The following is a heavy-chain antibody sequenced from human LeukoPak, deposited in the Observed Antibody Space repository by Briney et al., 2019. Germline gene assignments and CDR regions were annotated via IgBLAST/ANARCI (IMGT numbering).Heavy chain of an antibody. CDR1: GGSFSGYY. J-gene: IGHJ4*02. CDR3: AGMNYRGDY. D-gene: IGHD1-7*01. Sequence: SETLSLTCGVYGGSFSGYYWSWIRQPPGKGLEWIGEINHRGSTNYNPSLKSRVTISVDTSKNRFSLKLTSLTAADTAVYYCAGMNYRGDYWGQGTLVTVSS. V-gene: IGHV4-34*01. CDR2: INHRGST.